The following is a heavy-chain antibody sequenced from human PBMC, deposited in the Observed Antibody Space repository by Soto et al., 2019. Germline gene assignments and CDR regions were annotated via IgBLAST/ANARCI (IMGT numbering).Heavy chain of an antibody. CDR3: ARDVGGNDY. CDR2: INAINGKR. D-gene: IGHD2-15*01. J-gene: IGHJ4*02. Sequence: SVKVSCKASGGTFSSYAISWVRQAPGQRLEWMGWINAINGKRNYSQKFKGRVTITGDTSTSTAYMELSSLRSEDAAVYYCARDVGGNDYWGQGTLVTVSS. CDR1: GGTFSSYA. V-gene: IGHV1-69*10.